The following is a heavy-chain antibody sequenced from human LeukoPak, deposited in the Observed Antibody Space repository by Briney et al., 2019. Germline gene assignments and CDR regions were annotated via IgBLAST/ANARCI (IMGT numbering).Heavy chain of an antibody. CDR2: FYTSGST. CDR3: ARHEYYYDSSGLNDAFDI. J-gene: IGHJ3*02. V-gene: IGHV4-61*02. CDR1: GGSISSGSYY. D-gene: IGHD3-22*01. Sequence: PSETLSLTCTVSGGSISSGSYYWSWIRQPAGKGLEWIGRFYTSGSTNYNPSLKGRVTISVDTSKNHFSLKLSSVTAADTAMYYCARHEYYYDSSGLNDAFDIWGQGTMVTVSS.